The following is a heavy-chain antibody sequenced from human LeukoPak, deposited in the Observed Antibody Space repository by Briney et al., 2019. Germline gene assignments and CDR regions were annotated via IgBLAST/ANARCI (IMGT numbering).Heavy chain of an antibody. CDR2: ISRSGSTK. CDR1: GFTFSCNE. J-gene: IGHJ4*02. CDR3: VTEGSTRGFFD. D-gene: IGHD3-3*01. Sequence: GGSLRLSCAASGFTFSCNEMNWVRQAPGKGLEWLSYISRSGSTKDYADSVKGRFTISRDNAKNSLFLQMNSLRVEDTAVYYCVTEGSTRGFFDWGQGTLVTVSS. V-gene: IGHV3-48*03.